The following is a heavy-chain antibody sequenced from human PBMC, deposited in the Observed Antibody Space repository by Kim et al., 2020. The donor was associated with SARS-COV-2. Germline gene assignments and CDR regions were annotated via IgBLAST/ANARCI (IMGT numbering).Heavy chain of an antibody. V-gene: IGHV3-21*05. Sequence: GGSLRLSCAASGFTFNIFAMSWVRQAPGKGLEWLSYISSSGRYTYYAESVKGRFTISRDNARNSVDLQMDGLTAADMATYYCVRTFGEYPYFDYWGQGT. CDR3: VRTFGEYPYFDY. J-gene: IGHJ4*02. D-gene: IGHD4-17*01. CDR2: ISSSGRYT. CDR1: GFTFNIFA.